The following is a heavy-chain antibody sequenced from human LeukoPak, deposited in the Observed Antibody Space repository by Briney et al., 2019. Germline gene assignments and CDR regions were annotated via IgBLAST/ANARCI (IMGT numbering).Heavy chain of an antibody. CDR3: ARDRGGYSYGDHDAFDI. CDR2: IYYSGST. V-gene: IGHV4-59*13. CDR1: GGSISSYY. J-gene: IGHJ3*02. D-gene: IGHD5-18*01. Sequence: SETLSLTCTVSGGSISSYYWSWIRQPPGEGLEWIGYIYYSGSTNYNPSLKSRVTISVDTSKNQFSLKLSSVTAADTAVYYCARDRGGYSYGDHDAFDIWGQGTMVTVSS.